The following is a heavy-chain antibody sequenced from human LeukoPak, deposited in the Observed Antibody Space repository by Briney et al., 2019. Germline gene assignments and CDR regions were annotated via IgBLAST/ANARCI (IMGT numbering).Heavy chain of an antibody. Sequence: SETLSLTCTVSGGSISSSSYYWGWIRQPPGKGLEWIGSIYYSGSTYYNPSLKSGVTISVDTSKNQFSLKLSSVTAADTAVYYCAGEVGYPRHYYYYYMDVWGKGTTVTVSS. V-gene: IGHV4-39*01. J-gene: IGHJ6*03. D-gene: IGHD5-12*01. CDR2: IYYSGST. CDR3: AGEVGYPRHYYYYYMDV. CDR1: GGSISSSSYY.